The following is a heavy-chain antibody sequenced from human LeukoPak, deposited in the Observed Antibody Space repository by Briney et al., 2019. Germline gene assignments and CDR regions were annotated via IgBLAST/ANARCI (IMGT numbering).Heavy chain of an antibody. Sequence: ASVKVSCKASGYTFTSYYMHWVRQAPGQGLEWMGIINPSGGSTSYAQKFQGRVTMTRDTSTSTVYMELSSLRSEDTAVYYCATGDVRYSYGLGAFDIWGQGTMVTVSS. D-gene: IGHD5-18*01. CDR1: GYTFTSYY. J-gene: IGHJ3*02. V-gene: IGHV1-46*01. CDR2: INPSGGST. CDR3: ATGDVRYSYGLGAFDI.